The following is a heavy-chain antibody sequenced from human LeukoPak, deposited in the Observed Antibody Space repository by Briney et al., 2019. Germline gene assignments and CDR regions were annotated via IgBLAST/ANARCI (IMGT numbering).Heavy chain of an antibody. J-gene: IGHJ4*02. CDR3: ARSVGNYDILTGYQPEQTFDY. V-gene: IGHV4-39*01. D-gene: IGHD3-9*01. Sequence: PSETLSLTCTVSGGSISSSSYYWGWIRQPPGKGLEWIGSIYYSGSTYYNPSLKSRVTISVDTSKNQFSLKLSSVTAADTAVYYCARSVGNYDILTGYQPEQTFDYWGQGTLVTVSS. CDR2: IYYSGST. CDR1: GGSISSSSYY.